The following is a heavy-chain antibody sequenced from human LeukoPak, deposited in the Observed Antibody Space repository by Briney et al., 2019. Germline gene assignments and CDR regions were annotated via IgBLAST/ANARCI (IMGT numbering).Heavy chain of an antibody. CDR1: GGTFSSYT. CDR2: IIPILGIA. V-gene: IGHV1-69*10. CDR3: ARGLLDGYNSDWFDP. J-gene: IGHJ5*02. D-gene: IGHD5-24*01. Sequence: SVKVSCKASGGTFSSYTISWVRQAPGQGLEWMGRIIPILGIANYAQKFQGRVTITADKSTSTAYMELSSLRSEDTAVYYCARGLLDGYNSDWFDPWGQGTLVTVSS.